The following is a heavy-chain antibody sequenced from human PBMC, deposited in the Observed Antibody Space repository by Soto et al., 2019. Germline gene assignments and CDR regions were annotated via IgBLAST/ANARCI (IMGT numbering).Heavy chain of an antibody. CDR2: IYYSGST. J-gene: IGHJ5*02. CDR3: ARVRYCSGGSCYARFDP. D-gene: IGHD2-15*01. CDR1: GGSISSGGYY. V-gene: IGHV4-31*03. Sequence: TLSLTCTVSGGSISSGGYYWSWIRQHPGKGLEWIGYIYYSGSTYYNPSLKSRVTISVDTSKNQFSLKLSSVTAADTAVYYCARVRYCSGGSCYARFDPWGQGTLVTVS.